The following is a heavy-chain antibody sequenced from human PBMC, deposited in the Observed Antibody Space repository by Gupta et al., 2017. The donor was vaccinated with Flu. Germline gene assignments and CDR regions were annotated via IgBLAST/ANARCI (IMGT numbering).Heavy chain of an antibody. Sequence: EIQLVDSGGGFVQPGWSLRLSCAASGFTFSSPYFHLLRQAPGKGLVWVSRINPDGSSTTYAETVKGRFTISRDNAKNTLYLQMNSLGDDDKAVYYCATVTSGCWGQGTLVTVSS. D-gene: IGHD4-17*01. J-gene: IGHJ4*02. CDR2: INPDGSST. V-gene: IGHV3-74*03. CDR1: GFTFSSPY. CDR3: ATVTSGC.